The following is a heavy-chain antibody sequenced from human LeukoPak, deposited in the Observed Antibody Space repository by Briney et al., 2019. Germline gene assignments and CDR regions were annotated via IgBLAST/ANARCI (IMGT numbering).Heavy chain of an antibody. J-gene: IGHJ3*02. D-gene: IGHD4-17*01. CDR1: GGSISMISSYY. V-gene: IGHV4-59*08. CDR3: ARHRSDGAWRWHPLATFAI. Sequence: SETLSLTCTVSGGSISMISSYYWSWIRQPPGKGLEWIGYIYYSGTANYNPSLRSRVTISVDTSKHQFSLRLSSVTAADTSLYFSARHRSDGAWRWHPLATFAIWGPGTIVTDTS. CDR2: IYYSGTA.